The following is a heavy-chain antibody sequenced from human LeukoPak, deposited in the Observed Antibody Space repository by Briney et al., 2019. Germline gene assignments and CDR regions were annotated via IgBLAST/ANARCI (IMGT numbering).Heavy chain of an antibody. Sequence: SETLSLTCAVYGGSFSGYYWSWIRQPPGKGLEWIGEINHSGSTNYNPSLKSRVTISVDTSKNQFSLKLSSVTAADTAVYYCARDRGDFWSGYSQFDYWGQGALVTVSS. CDR1: GGSFSGYY. J-gene: IGHJ4*02. D-gene: IGHD3-3*01. V-gene: IGHV4-34*01. CDR2: INHSGST. CDR3: ARDRGDFWSGYSQFDY.